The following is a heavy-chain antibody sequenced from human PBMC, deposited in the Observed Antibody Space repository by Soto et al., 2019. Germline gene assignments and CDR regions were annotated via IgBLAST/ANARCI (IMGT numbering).Heavy chain of an antibody. CDR3: ARLGGYYQAFDS. D-gene: IGHD3-22*01. CDR2: IYHSGTT. V-gene: IGHV4-61*08. CDR1: GGSISSGGYS. Sequence: SETLSLTCTVSGGSISSGGYSWSWIRQPPGKGLEWIGYIYHSGTTNYHPSLKSRVTISLDTSKNQFSLKLSSVTAADTAVYYCARLGGYYQAFDSWGQGTLVTVSS. J-gene: IGHJ4*02.